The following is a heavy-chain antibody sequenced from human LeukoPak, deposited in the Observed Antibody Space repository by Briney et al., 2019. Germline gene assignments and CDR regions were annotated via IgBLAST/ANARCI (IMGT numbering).Heavy chain of an antibody. D-gene: IGHD6-13*01. CDR3: AREGIAAAFGY. V-gene: IGHV3-53*01. CDR2: IYSGGST. J-gene: IGHJ4*02. Sequence: GGSLRLSCAASGFTVSSNYMSWVRQAPGKGLEWVSVIYSGGSTYYADSVKGRFTISGDNSKNTLYLQMNSLRAEDTAVYYCAREGIAAAFGYWGQGTLITVSS. CDR1: GFTVSSNY.